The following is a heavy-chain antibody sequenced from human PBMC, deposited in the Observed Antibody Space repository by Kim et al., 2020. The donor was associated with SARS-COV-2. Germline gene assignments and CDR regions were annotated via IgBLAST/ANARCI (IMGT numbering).Heavy chain of an antibody. CDR3: ARGGYCTNGVCSAFDY. CDR2: INTNTGNP. J-gene: IGHJ4*02. Sequence: ASVKVSCKASGYTFTSYAMNWVRQAPGQGLEWMGWINTNTGNPTYAQGFTGRFVFSLDTSVSTAYLQISSLKAEDTAVYYCARGGYCTNGVCSAFDYWGQGTLVTVSS. V-gene: IGHV7-4-1*02. CDR1: GYTFTSYA. D-gene: IGHD2-8*01.